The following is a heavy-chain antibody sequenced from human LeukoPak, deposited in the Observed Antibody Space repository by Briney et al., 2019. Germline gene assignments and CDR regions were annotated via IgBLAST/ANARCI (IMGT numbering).Heavy chain of an antibody. J-gene: IGHJ2*01. Sequence: SVKVSCKASGGTFSSYAISWVRQAPGQGLEWMGRIIPILGIANYAQKFQGRVTITADKSTSTAYMELSSPRSEDTAVYYCARKVTGDRYWYFDLWGRGTLVTVSS. CDR3: ARKVTGDRYWYFDL. CDR1: GGTFSSYA. CDR2: IIPILGIA. D-gene: IGHD2-21*02. V-gene: IGHV1-69*04.